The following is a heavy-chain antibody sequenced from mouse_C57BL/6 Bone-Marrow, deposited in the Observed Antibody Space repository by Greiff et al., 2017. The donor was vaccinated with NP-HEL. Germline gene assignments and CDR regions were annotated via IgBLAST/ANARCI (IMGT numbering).Heavy chain of an antibody. CDR2: INPYNGGP. V-gene: IGHV1-19*01. J-gene: IGHJ1*03. CDR3: AGGYYGSRRYCDV. Sequence: EVKLMESGPVLVKPGASVKMSCKASGYTFTDYYMNWVKQSHGKSLEWIGVINPYNGGPSSNQKCKGKATLTVDKSSSTAYMELNSLTSEDSAVYYCAGGYYGSRRYCDVWGTGTTVTVSS. D-gene: IGHD1-1*01. CDR1: GYTFTDYY.